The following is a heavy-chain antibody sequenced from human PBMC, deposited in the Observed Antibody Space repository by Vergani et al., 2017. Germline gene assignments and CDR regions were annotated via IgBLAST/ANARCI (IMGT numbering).Heavy chain of an antibody. CDR2: IYPGDSDT. CDR3: ARQFGVVVPAASRYYYYMDV. J-gene: IGHJ6*03. D-gene: IGHD2-2*01. Sequence: EVQLVQSGAEVKKPGESLKISCKGSGYSFTSYWIGLVRQMPGKGLEWMGIIYPGDSDTRYRPSFQGQVTISADKSISTAYLQWSSLKASDTAMYYCARQFGVVVPAASRYYYYMDVWGKGTTVTVAS. CDR1: GYSFTSYW. V-gene: IGHV5-51*01.